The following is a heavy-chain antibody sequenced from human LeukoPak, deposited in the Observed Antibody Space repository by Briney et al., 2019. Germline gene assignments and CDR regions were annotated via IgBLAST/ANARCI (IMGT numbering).Heavy chain of an antibody. CDR2: INAGNGNI. D-gene: IGHD3-10*01. V-gene: IGHV1-3*01. CDR1: GHTSTTYA. J-gene: IGHJ4*02. Sequence: GASVKVSCKASGHTSTTYAIHWVRQAPGQGLEWMGWINAGNGNIKYSQKFQGRVTITRDTSASTAYMELSSLRSEDTAVYYCARAWITMVRGFDYWGQGTLVTVSS. CDR3: ARAWITMVRGFDY.